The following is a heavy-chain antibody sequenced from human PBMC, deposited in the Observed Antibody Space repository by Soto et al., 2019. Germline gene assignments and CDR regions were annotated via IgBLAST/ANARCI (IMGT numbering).Heavy chain of an antibody. J-gene: IGHJ3*02. CDR2: ISYEGSNK. D-gene: IGHD3-16*01. Sequence: QVQLVESGGGVVQPGRSLRLSCATSGFIFSSYALHWVRQAPGKGLEWVADISYEGSNKYYADSVKGRFTISRDNSRNTLYLQMNSLRPADTAVYYCARAGQLWLTNAFDIWGHGTMFTASS. CDR3: ARAGQLWLTNAFDI. V-gene: IGHV3-30-3*01. CDR1: GFIFSSYA.